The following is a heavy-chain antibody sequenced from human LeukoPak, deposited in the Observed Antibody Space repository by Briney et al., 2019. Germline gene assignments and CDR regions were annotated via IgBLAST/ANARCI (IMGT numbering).Heavy chain of an antibody. Sequence: GGSLRLSCAASGFTFDDYAMHWVRQAPGKGLEWVSSILWNSGIIGYADSVKGRFTVSRDNSKNTLYLQMNSLRAEDRAVYYCAKDSAWGRYDDWGQGTLVTVSS. CDR1: GFTFDDYA. CDR3: AKDSAWGRYDD. V-gene: IGHV3-9*01. CDR2: ILWNSGII. D-gene: IGHD3-16*01. J-gene: IGHJ1*01.